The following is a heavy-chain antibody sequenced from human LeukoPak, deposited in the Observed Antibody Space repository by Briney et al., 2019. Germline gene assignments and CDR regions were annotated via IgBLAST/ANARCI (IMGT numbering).Heavy chain of an antibody. CDR2: IYHSGST. CDR3: AREGGYISGYIFDS. CDR1: GGSISSSSYY. J-gene: IGHJ4*01. V-gene: IGHV4-39*07. Sequence: SETLSLTCTVSGGSISSSSYYWGWIRQPPGKGLEWIGSIYHSGSTYYNPSLKSRVTISVDTSKNQFSLNLNSVTAADTAVYFCAREGGYISGYIFDSWGHGILVSVSS. D-gene: IGHD5-18*01.